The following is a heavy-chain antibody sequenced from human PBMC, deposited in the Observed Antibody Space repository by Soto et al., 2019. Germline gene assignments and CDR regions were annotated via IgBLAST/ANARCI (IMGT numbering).Heavy chain of an antibody. V-gene: IGHV3-11*06. CDR3: VRGGGGGLFEH. Sequence: PAGSLRLGCATSGFPFYDYHMTWIRQAPGKGLEWLSHISPKSTFRNYADSVKGRFTISRDNTESSLFLQMNSLGVDDTAVYSCVRGGGGGLFEHWGQGVLVT. CDR1: GFPFYDYH. CDR2: ISPKSTFR. D-gene: IGHD2-21*01. J-gene: IGHJ4*02.